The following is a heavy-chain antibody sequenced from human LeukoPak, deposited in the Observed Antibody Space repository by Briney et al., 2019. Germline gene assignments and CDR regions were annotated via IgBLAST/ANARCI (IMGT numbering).Heavy chain of an antibody. V-gene: IGHV3-7*01. D-gene: IGHD4-17*01. Sequence: GGSLRLSCAASGFTFSSYWMSWVRQAPGKGLEWVANIKQDGSEKYYVDSVKGRFTISRDNAKNSLYLQMNGLRAEDTAVYYCARDDYGDYDCFDYWGQGTLVTVSS. CDR2: IKQDGSEK. CDR3: ARDDYGDYDCFDY. J-gene: IGHJ4*02. CDR1: GFTFSSYW.